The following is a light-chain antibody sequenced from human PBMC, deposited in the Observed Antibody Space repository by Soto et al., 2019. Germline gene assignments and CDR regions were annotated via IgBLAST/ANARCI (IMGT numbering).Light chain of an antibody. J-gene: IGLJ2*01. CDR2: SNN. CDR3: EAWDGSLNAVL. CDR1: SSNIGTNT. Sequence: QSVLTQPPSASGTPGQRVTISCSGSSSNIGTNTVNWYQHLPGSAPKFLIYSNNQRPSGVPDRFSGSQSGTSASLAISGLQPDDEADYYCEAWDGSLNAVLFGGGTKLTVL. V-gene: IGLV1-44*01.